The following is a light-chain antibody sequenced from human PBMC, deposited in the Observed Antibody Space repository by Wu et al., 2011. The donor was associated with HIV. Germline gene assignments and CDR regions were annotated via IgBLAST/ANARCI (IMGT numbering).Light chain of an antibody. CDR1: QSVSSNY. Sequence: IVLTQSPGTLSLSPGERATLSCRASQSVSSNYVAWYQQKPGQAPRLLIYGASTRATGIPARFSGSGSGTDFTLTISRLEPEDFAVYYCQHYGTSSYTFGQGTKLEIK. J-gene: IGKJ2*01. CDR3: QHYGTSSYT. CDR2: GAS. V-gene: IGKV3-20*01.